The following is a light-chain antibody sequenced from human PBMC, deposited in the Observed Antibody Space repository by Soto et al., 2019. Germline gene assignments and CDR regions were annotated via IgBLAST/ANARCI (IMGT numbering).Light chain of an antibody. Sequence: EIVMTQSPATLSVSPGERATLSCRASQSVSSNLAWYQQKPGQAPRLLIYGASTRATGIPARFSGSGSGTEFTLTISSLQSEDSAVYYCQHYDSSPGFTFGGGTKVDIK. J-gene: IGKJ4*01. CDR1: QSVSSN. CDR3: QHYDSSPGFT. V-gene: IGKV3-15*01. CDR2: GAS.